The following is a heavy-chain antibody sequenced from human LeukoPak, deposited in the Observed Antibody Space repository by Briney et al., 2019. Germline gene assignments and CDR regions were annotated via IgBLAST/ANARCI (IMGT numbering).Heavy chain of an antibody. V-gene: IGHV4-61*02. CDR2: IYTSGST. CDR1: GGSISSGSYY. D-gene: IGHD2-2*01. CDR3: ARELGYCSSTSCYLDP. Sequence: SSQTLSLTCTVSGGSISSGSYYWSWIRQPAGEGLEWIGRIYTSGSTNYNPSLKSRVTISVDTSKNQFSLKLSSVTAADTAVYYCARELGYCSSTSCYLDPWGQGTLVTVSS. J-gene: IGHJ5*02.